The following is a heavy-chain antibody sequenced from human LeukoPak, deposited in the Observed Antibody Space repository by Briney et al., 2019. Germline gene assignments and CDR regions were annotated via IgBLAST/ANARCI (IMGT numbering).Heavy chain of an antibody. Sequence: PGGSLRLSCAASGFTFSNYGMSWVRQAPGKGLEWVSTISGSGGSTYYADSVKGRFTISRDNSNNTLYLQMNSLRAEDTAVYYCAKKGLLVTSYYFDYWGQGTLVTVSS. CDR3: AKKGLLVTSYYFDY. J-gene: IGHJ4*02. V-gene: IGHV3-23*01. CDR1: GFTFSNYG. CDR2: ISGSGGST. D-gene: IGHD3-9*01.